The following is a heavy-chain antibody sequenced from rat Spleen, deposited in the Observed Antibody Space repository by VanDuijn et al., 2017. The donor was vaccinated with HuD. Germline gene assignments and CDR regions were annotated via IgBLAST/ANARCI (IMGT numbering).Heavy chain of an antibody. J-gene: IGHJ1*01. CDR2: ISPSGGNT. Sequence: EVQLVESGGGLVQPGRSLKLSCAASGFTFSDYYMAWVRQAPTKGLEWVASISPSGGNTYYRDSVKGRFTISRDNAKSTLNLQMDSLRSEDTATYYCATDRTTVVGWYFDFWGPGTMVTVSS. V-gene: IGHV5-25*01. D-gene: IGHD1-1*01. CDR1: GFTFSDYY. CDR3: ATDRTTVVGWYFDF.